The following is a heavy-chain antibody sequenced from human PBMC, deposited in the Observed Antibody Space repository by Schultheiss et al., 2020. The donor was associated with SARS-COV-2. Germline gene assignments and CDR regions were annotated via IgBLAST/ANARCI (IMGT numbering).Heavy chain of an antibody. Sequence: SETLSLTCAVSGGSISSGGYSWSWIRQPPGKGLEWIGYIYHSGSTYYNPSLKSRVTISIDTSKNQFSLKLSSVTAADTAVYYCARGSTSPDYWGQGTLVTVSS. V-gene: IGHV4-30-2*02. CDR1: GGSISSGGYS. CDR3: ARGSTSPDY. CDR2: IYHSGST. J-gene: IGHJ4*02.